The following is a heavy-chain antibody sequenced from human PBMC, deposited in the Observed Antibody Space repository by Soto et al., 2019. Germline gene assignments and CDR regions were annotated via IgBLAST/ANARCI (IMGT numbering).Heavy chain of an antibody. D-gene: IGHD2-15*01. CDR1: GFTFTSYY. J-gene: IGHJ3*02. CDR3: AISRDTSGDFDI. CDR2: INPSGGGT. Sequence: QVQLVQSGAEVKKPGASVKVSCKASGFTFTSYYFHWVRQAPGQGLEWMGLINPSGGGTTYAQKFQGRVTLTRDTSTSTVYMYLSSLRSEDTALYYCAISRDTSGDFDIWGQGTMVTVSS. V-gene: IGHV1-46*01.